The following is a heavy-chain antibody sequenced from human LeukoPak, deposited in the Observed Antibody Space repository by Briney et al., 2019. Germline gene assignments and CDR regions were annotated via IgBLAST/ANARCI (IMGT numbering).Heavy chain of an antibody. V-gene: IGHV4-30-4*08. D-gene: IGHD6-6*01. Sequence: PSETLSLTCTVSGGSISSGDYYWSWIRQPPGKGLEWIGYIYYSGSTYYNPSLKSRVTISVDTSKNQFSLKLSSVTAADTAVYYCAREPHEIAAPNNWFDPWGQGTLVTVSS. CDR3: AREPHEIAAPNNWFDP. J-gene: IGHJ5*02. CDR1: GGSISSGDYY. CDR2: IYYSGST.